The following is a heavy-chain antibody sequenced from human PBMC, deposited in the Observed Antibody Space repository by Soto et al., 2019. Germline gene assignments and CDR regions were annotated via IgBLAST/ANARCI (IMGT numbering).Heavy chain of an antibody. D-gene: IGHD1-20*01. CDR2: IIPIVGMP. CDR3: ARLTGTDS. V-gene: IGHV1-69*02. J-gene: IGHJ4*02. Sequence: QVQLVQSGAEVKKPGSSVKVSCKASGGTFSSQTISWVRQAPGQGLEWMGRIIPIVGMPDYAQKFQGRVTITADTSTSTAHLELSSLKSADTAVYYCARLTGTDSWGQGTLVTVSS. CDR1: GGTFSSQT.